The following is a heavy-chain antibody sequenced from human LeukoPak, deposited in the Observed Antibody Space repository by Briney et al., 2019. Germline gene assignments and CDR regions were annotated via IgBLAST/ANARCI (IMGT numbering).Heavy chain of an antibody. CDR1: GFTFSSYS. V-gene: IGHV3-21*01. D-gene: IGHD3-10*01. CDR2: ISSLSNYI. J-gene: IGHJ4*02. Sequence: GGSLRLSCAASGFTFSSYSMNWVRQAPGKGLEWVSSISSLSNYIYYEDSVKGRFTISRDYAKNSLYLQMNSLRAEDTAVYYCAKNTMVRNWGQGTLVTVSS. CDR3: AKNTMVRN.